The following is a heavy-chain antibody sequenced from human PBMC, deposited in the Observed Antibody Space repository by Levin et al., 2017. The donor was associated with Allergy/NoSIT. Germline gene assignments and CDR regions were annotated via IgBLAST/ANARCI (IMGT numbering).Heavy chain of an antibody. D-gene: IGHD2-15*01. V-gene: IGHV3-11*01. J-gene: IGHJ1*01. Sequence: GESLKISCAASGFTFSDYYMNWIRQAPGKGLEWVSYISSSGSTIHYADSVKGRFTISRDNAQNSLYLQMSSLRAEDTAVYYCARGWGYCGGGSCYPDKEGYFHYWGQGTLVTVSS. CDR1: GFTFSDYY. CDR2: ISSSGSTI. CDR3: ARGWGYCGGGSCYPDKEGYFHY.